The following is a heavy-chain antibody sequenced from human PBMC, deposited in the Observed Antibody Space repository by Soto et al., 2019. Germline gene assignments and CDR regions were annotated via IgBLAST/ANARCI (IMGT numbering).Heavy chain of an antibody. CDR1: GDSFTNYA. V-gene: IGHV1-69*01. J-gene: IGHJ5*02. Sequence: QVLLVQSGAEMKQPGSSVSVSCKASGDSFTNYAFTWARQPPGHGPEWLGGIILALGTPHYSQRFQGRLTITADESSSTVYMELGSLRLDDTAVYYCGRYCTNTKCRGGYYLDLWGQGTLLTVSS. D-gene: IGHD2-8*01. CDR2: IILALGTP. CDR3: GRYCTNTKCRGGYYLDL.